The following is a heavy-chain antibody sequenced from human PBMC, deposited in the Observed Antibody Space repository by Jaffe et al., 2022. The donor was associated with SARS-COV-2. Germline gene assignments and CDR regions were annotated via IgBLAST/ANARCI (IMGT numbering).Heavy chain of an antibody. CDR3: TRRPHAFDN. CDR2: IGPGGEGT. Sequence: EVQLLESGGGLVQPGGSLRLSCAVSGFPFSNYAMGWVRQVPGKGLEWVSGIGPGGEGTHYAASVKGRFTVSRDISNSMLYLQMNSLRAEDTAIYYCTRRPHAFDNWAQGTRVSVSS. J-gene: IGHJ3*02. CDR1: GFPFSNYA. V-gene: IGHV3-23*01.